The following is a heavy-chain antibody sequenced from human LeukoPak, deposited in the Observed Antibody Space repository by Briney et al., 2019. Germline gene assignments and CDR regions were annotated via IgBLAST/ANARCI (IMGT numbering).Heavy chain of an antibody. CDR2: FRSKAYGGTT. CDR3: TRGVWDIVVVVAPNWFDP. Sequence: GGSLSLASPASAFTSGVFAIGWFSQVAGKVRGWVGLFRSKAYGGTTEYAASVKGRFTISRDDSKSIAYLQMNSLKTEDTAVYYCTRGVWDIVVVVAPNWFDPWGQGTLVTVSS. J-gene: IGHJ5*02. D-gene: IGHD2-15*01. CDR1: AFTSGVFA. V-gene: IGHV3-49*03.